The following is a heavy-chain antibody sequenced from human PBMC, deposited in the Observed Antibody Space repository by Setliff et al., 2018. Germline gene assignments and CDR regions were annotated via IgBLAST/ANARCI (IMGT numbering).Heavy chain of an antibody. CDR2: IWHDGGNK. V-gene: IGHV3-7*03. CDR1: GFIFSTYW. CDR3: ARIGDFWSGYYFPFDY. Sequence: PGGSLRLSCAASGFIFSTYWMSWVRQAPGKGLEWVAVIWHDGGNKYHADSVKGRFTISRDNAKNSLYLQMNSLRAEDTAVYYCARIGDFWSGYYFPFDYWGQGTLVTVSS. J-gene: IGHJ4*02. D-gene: IGHD3-3*01.